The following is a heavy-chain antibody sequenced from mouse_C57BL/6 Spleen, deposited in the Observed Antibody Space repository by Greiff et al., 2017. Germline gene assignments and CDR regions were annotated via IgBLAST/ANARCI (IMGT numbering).Heavy chain of an antibody. V-gene: IGHV1-80*01. Sequence: QVQLQQSGAELVKPGASVKISCKASGYAFSSYWMNWVKQRTGKGLEWIGQIYPGDGDTKYNGKFKGKATLTADKSSSTAYMQLSSLTSEDSAVYCCARETHYGNLYFDYWGQGTTLTVSS. D-gene: IGHD2-1*01. CDR3: ARETHYGNLYFDY. CDR2: IYPGDGDT. J-gene: IGHJ2*01. CDR1: GYAFSSYW.